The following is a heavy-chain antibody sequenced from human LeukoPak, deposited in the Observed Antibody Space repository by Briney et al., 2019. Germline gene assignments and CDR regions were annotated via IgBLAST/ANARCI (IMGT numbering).Heavy chain of an antibody. Sequence: GGSLRLSCAASGFTVSSNYMSWVRQAPGKGLEGVSVIYSGGSTYYADSVKGRFTISRDNSKNTLYLQMNSLRAEDTAVYYCARVLSPGYCSSTSCYNSYYYGMDVWGKGTTVTVSS. CDR1: GFTVSSNY. CDR2: IYSGGST. J-gene: IGHJ6*04. CDR3: ARVLSPGYCSSTSCYNSYYYGMDV. V-gene: IGHV3-53*01. D-gene: IGHD2-2*02.